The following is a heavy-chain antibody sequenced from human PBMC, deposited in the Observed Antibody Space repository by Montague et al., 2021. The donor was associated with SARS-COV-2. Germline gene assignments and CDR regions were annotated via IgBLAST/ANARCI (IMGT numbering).Heavy chain of an antibody. CDR3: ARIWEWSGGY. V-gene: IGHV4-30-4*08. CDR1: GGSISSSDYY. Sequence: TLSLTCTVSGGSISSSDYYWYWIRQPPGNGLEWIGNTYNSDSTNYNPSLKSRVTISVDTSKNQLSLRLSSVTAADTAVDYCARIWEWSGGYWGQGTLVTVSS. D-gene: IGHD3-3*01. J-gene: IGHJ4*02. CDR2: TYNSDST.